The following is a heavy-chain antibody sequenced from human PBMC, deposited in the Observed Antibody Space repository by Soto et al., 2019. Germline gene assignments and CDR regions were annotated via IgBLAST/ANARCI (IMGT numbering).Heavy chain of an antibody. D-gene: IGHD6-19*01. J-gene: IGHJ6*02. V-gene: IGHV2-5*02. Sequence: QITLKESGPPLVKPSQTLTLTCTFSGFSLSTSGVGVGWVRQPPGKALEWLALIYWDDDKRHSPALKSRLSITKDTSKNQVVLTMTNRDPVDTATYYCAHKGAAVGGGMDVWGQGTTVTVSS. CDR3: AHKGAAVGGGMDV. CDR1: GFSLSTSGVG. CDR2: IYWDDDK.